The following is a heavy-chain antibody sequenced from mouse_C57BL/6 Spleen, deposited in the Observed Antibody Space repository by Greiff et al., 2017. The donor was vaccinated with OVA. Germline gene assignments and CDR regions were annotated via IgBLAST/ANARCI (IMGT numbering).Heavy chain of an antibody. V-gene: IGHV5-4*01. J-gene: IGHJ3*01. CDR1: GFTFSSYA. D-gene: IGHD2-1*01. CDR3: ARDRGNYGAWFAY. Sequence: VQLQQSGGGLVKPGGSLKLSCAASGFTFSSYAMSWVRQTPEKRLEWVATISDGGSYTYYPDNVKGRFTISRDNAKNNLYLQMSHLKSEDTAMYYCARDRGNYGAWFAYWGQGTLVTVSA. CDR2: ISDGGSYT.